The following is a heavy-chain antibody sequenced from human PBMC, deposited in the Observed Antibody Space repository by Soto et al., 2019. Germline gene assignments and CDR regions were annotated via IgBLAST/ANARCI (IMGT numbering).Heavy chain of an antibody. CDR3: ARDWMSIAARPLISDAFDI. CDR1: GGTFSSYS. D-gene: IGHD6-6*01. J-gene: IGHJ3*02. CDR2: IIPIFGTA. V-gene: IGHV1-69*13. Sequence: GASVKVSCKASGGTFSSYSISWVRHAPGQGLEWIGGIIPIFGTANYAQKFQGRVTITADESTSTAYMELSSLRSEDTAVYYCARDWMSIAARPLISDAFDIWGQGTMVTVSS.